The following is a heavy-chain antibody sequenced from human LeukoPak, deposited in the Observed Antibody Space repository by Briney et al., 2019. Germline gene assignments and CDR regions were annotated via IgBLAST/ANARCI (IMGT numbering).Heavy chain of an antibody. Sequence: ASVKVSCEAFGYSFTSYYMHWVRQAPGQGLEWMGIINPSGGTTSYAQRFQDRVTMTRDTSTSTVYMELSSLRSEDTAVYFCARVRGYSLFDYWGQGILVTVSS. J-gene: IGHJ4*02. CDR3: ARVRGYSLFDY. D-gene: IGHD5-18*01. CDR2: INPSGGTT. V-gene: IGHV1-46*01. CDR1: GYSFTSYY.